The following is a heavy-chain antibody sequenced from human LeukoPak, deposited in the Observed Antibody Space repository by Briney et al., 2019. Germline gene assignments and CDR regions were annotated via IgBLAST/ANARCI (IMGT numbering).Heavy chain of an antibody. D-gene: IGHD1-26*01. J-gene: IGHJ4*02. CDR2: INPNSGDT. CDR3: ARDGTTVVGATIPFDY. V-gene: IGHV1-2*02. CDR1: GYTFTAYY. Sequence: ASVKVSCKASGYTFTAYYMHWVRQAPGLGLDWMGWINPNSGDTKYAQKFQGRVTMTRDTSISTAYMDLSSLRSDDTAVYYCARDGTTVVGATIPFDYWGQGTLVTVSS.